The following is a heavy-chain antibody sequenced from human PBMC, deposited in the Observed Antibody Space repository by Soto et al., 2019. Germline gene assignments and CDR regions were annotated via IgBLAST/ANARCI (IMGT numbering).Heavy chain of an antibody. CDR2: IIPIFGTA. D-gene: IGHD3-3*01. V-gene: IGHV1-69*12. Sequence: QVQLVQSGAEVKKPGSSVKVSCKASGGTFSSYAISWVRQAPGQGLEWMGGIIPIFGTANYAQKFQGRVTITVDDSTSTAYMELGSMRSEDTDVYYWAGYQVLLVGEWLFGDYYFDYCGKGTLVAVSS. J-gene: IGHJ4*02. CDR1: GGTFSSYA. CDR3: AGYQVLLVGEWLFGDYYFDY.